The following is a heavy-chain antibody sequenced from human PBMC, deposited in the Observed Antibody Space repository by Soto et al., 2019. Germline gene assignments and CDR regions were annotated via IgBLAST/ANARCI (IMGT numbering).Heavy chain of an antibody. V-gene: IGHV4-34*01. CDR3: ARGRTLITGTSLDY. CDR1: GGSFSGYY. Sequence: SETLSLTCAVYGGSFSGYYWTWIRQPPGKGLEWIGEINHSGSTNYKPSLRSRVTISVDTSKNQLSPKVSSVTAADTAVYYCARGRTLITGTSLDYWGQGTLVTVSS. D-gene: IGHD1-20*01. CDR2: INHSGST. J-gene: IGHJ4*02.